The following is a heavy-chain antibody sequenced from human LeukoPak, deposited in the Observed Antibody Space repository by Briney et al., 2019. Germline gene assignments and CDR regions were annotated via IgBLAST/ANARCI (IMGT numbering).Heavy chain of an antibody. V-gene: IGHV3-30*02. CDR3: AKDGSWSCTD. CDR1: GFTFSRNA. J-gene: IGHJ4*02. CDR2: IAQHGSNK. D-gene: IGHD2-8*02. Sequence: PGGSVRLFCAASGFTFSRNAIHWVRQGPGKGLEGVSYIAQHGSNKYYADSVKGRFTISRDNSKRTLYLQMNSLRADDTAVYYCAKDGSWSCTDWGQGTLVTVSS.